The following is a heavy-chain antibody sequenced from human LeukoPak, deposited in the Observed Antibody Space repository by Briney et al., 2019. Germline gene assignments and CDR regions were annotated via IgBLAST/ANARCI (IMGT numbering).Heavy chain of an antibody. CDR1: GYTFTNYA. V-gene: IGHV1-3*01. Sequence: GASVKVSCKASGYTFTNYAMQWARQAPGQRLEWMGWINAGNGHTRYSQRFQGRVTITRDTSASTVYMEVTSLRFEDTAVYYCARGIWRRTVSSYYFDCWGQGTLVTVSS. J-gene: IGHJ4*02. D-gene: IGHD6-6*01. CDR2: INAGNGHT. CDR3: ARGIWRRTVSSYYFDC.